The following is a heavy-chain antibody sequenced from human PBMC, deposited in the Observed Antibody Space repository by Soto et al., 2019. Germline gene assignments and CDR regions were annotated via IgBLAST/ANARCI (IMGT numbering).Heavy chain of an antibody. CDR1: GGSISSSSYY. J-gene: IGHJ4*02. Sequence: SETLSLTCTVSGGSISSSSYYWGWIRQPPGKGLEWIGSIYYSGSTYYNPSLKSRVTISVDTSKNQFSLKLSSVTAADTAVYYCASLETTTSKLDYWGQGTLVTVSS. V-gene: IGHV4-39*01. CDR3: ASLETTTSKLDY. CDR2: IYYSGST. D-gene: IGHD1-26*01.